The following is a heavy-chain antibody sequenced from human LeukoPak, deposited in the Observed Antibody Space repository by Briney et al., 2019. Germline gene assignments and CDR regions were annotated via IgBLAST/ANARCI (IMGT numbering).Heavy chain of an antibody. D-gene: IGHD3-10*01. CDR1: GFTISNYA. J-gene: IGHJ4*02. CDR3: AREGYYATIDY. CDR2: ISYDGSNK. Sequence: GGSLRLFCAASGFTISNYAIHRVRQAPGKGLEWVAVISYDGSNKYYADSVKGRFTFSRDISKNTLYLYLQMNSLRAEDTAVYYCAREGYYATIDYWGQGTLVTVSS. V-gene: IGHV3-30*04.